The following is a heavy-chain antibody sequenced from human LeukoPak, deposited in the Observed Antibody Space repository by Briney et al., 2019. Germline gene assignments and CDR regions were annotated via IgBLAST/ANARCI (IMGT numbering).Heavy chain of an antibody. V-gene: IGHV1-8*01. CDR2: MNPNSGNT. CDR3: ARGIDCSSTSCPRYYYYYGMDV. Sequence: ASVTVSCKASGYTFTSYDINWVRQATGQGLEWMGWMNPNSGNTGYAQKFQGRVTMTRNTSISTAYMELSSLRSEDTAVYYCARGIDCSSTSCPRYYYYYGMDVWGQGTTVTVSS. CDR1: GYTFTSYD. J-gene: IGHJ6*02. D-gene: IGHD2-2*01.